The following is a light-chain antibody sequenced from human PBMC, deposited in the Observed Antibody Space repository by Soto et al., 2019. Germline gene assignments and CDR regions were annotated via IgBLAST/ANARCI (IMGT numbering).Light chain of an antibody. V-gene: IGKV1-5*03. J-gene: IGKJ1*01. Sequence: DIQMTQSPSTLSASVGDTVTITCRASQSISSWLAWYQQKPGKAPKVLIYEASTLQSGVPSRSSGSVSGTEFTLTISGLQPDDFATYYCQQYNANSETFGQGTKVEVK. CDR3: QQYNANSET. CDR2: EAS. CDR1: QSISSW.